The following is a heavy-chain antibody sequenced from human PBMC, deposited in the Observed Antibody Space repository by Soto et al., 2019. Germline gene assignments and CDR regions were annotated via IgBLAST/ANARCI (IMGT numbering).Heavy chain of an antibody. J-gene: IGHJ4*02. D-gene: IGHD6-13*01. V-gene: IGHV1-3*01. CDR1: GYTFTSYA. CDR2: INAGNGNT. CDR3: ARLYSSSWYNYRLFDY. Sequence: ASAKVSCKASGYTFTSYAMHWVRQAPGQRLEWMGWINAGNGNTKYSQKFQGRVTITRDTSASTAYMELSSLRSEDTAVYYCARLYSSSWYNYRLFDYWGQGTLVTVSS.